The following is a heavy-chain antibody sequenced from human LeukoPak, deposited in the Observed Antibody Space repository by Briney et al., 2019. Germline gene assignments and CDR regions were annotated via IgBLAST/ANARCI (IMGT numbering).Heavy chain of an antibody. CDR2: IYSGGST. CDR3: ARERRPYDILTGSNYYYGMDV. J-gene: IGHJ6*04. Sequence: GGSLRLSCAASGFTFSSFSMSWVRQAPGKGLEWVSVIYSGGSTYYADSVKGRFTISRDNSKNTLYLQMNSLRAEDTAVYYCARERRPYDILTGSNYYYGMDVWGKGTTVTVSS. CDR1: GFTFSSFS. V-gene: IGHV3-53*01. D-gene: IGHD3-9*01.